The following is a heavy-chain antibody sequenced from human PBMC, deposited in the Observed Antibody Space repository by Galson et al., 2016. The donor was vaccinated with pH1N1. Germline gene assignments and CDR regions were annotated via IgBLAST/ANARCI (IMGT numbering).Heavy chain of an antibody. D-gene: IGHD4-17*01. CDR1: GFTFSSNW. Sequence: SLRLSCAASGFTFSSNWMHWVRQAPGKGLEWVANIKTDGSEKYYVDSVKGRFTISRDNAKHSLYLQMNSLRAEDTAVDYCVRAIGSYGSYWGQGTLVTVSS. CDR2: IKTDGSEK. V-gene: IGHV3-7*03. J-gene: IGHJ4*02. CDR3: VRAIGSYGSY.